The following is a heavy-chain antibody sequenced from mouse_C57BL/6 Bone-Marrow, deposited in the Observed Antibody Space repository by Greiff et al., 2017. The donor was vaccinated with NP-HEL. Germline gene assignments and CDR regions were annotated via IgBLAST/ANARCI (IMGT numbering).Heavy chain of an antibody. Sequence: VQLQESGPGLVQPSQSLSITCTVSGFSLTSYGVHWVRQSPGKGLEWLGVIWSGGSTDYNAAFISRLSISKDNSKSQVFVKMNSLQADDTAIYYCARNSGYYGFAYWGQGTLVTVSA. D-gene: IGHD2-3*01. J-gene: IGHJ3*01. CDR1: GFSLTSYG. CDR3: ARNSGYYGFAY. V-gene: IGHV2-2*01. CDR2: IWSGGST.